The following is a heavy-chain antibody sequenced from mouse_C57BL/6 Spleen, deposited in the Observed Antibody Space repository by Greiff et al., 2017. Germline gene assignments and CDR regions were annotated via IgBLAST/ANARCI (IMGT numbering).Heavy chain of an antibody. CDR3: AREDYYYGSSWYVDV. J-gene: IGHJ1*03. CDR1: GYTFTSYW. Sequence: QVQLQQPGAELVRPGSSVTLSCKASGYTFTSYWMHWVKQRPIQGLEWIGNIDPSDSETHYNQKFKDKATLTVDKSSSTAYMQLSILTSEDSAVYYCAREDYYYGSSWYVDVWGTGTTVTGSS. D-gene: IGHD1-1*01. V-gene: IGHV1-52*01. CDR2: IDPSDSET.